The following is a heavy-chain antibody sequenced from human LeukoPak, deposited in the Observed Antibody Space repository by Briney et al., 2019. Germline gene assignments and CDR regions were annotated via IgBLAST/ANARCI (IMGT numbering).Heavy chain of an antibody. CDR1: GFTVSSNY. CDR3: ARDRGNQRGYYYYYMDV. D-gene: IGHD1-14*01. J-gene: IGHJ6*03. CDR2: IYSGGST. Sequence: LTGGSLRLSCAASGFTVSSNYMSWVRQAPGKGLEWVSVIYSGGSTYYADSVKGRFTISRDNAKNSLYLQMNSLRAEDTAVYYCARDRGNQRGYYYYYMDVWGKGTTVTVSS. V-gene: IGHV3-66*01.